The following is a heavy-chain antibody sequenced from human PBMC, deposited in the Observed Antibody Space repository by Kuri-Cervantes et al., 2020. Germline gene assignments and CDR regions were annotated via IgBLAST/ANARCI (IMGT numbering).Heavy chain of an antibody. V-gene: IGHV4-34*01. CDR2: INHSGST. D-gene: IGHD3-22*01. J-gene: IGHJ4*02. CDR3: ARSRVVAY. CDR1: GGSFSGYY. Sequence: GSLRLSCAVHGGSFSGYYWSWIRQPPGKGLEWIGEINHSGSTNYNPSLKSRVTISVDTSKNQFSLKLTSVTAADTAVYYCARSRVVAYWGQGTLVTVSS.